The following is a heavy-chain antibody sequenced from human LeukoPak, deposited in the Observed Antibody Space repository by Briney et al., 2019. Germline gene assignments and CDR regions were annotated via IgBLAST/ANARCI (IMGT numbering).Heavy chain of an antibody. J-gene: IGHJ4*02. CDR1: GYTFTSYG. D-gene: IGHD2-15*01. CDR3: ARVTCSSGGSCYFMVY. Sequence: ASVKVSCKASGYTFTSYGISWVRQAPGQGLEWMGWISAYNGNTNYAQKLQGRVTMTTDTSTSTAYMELRSLRSDDTAVYYCARVTCSSGGSCYFMVYWGQGTLVTVPS. V-gene: IGHV1-18*04. CDR2: ISAYNGNT.